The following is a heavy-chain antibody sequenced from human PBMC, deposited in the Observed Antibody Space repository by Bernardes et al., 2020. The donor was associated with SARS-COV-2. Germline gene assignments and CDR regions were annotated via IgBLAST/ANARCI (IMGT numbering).Heavy chain of an antibody. D-gene: IGHD5-12*01. J-gene: IGHJ4*02. CDR1: GGSISSEGYL. Sequence: SETLSLTCAVSGGSISSEGYLWSWIRQPPGKGLEWIGYIDDSGSAYYSPSLKSRVTISVDKSKNQFSLKLSAVTAADTAVYYCARDGDGYNSGFAYWGQGTLVTVSS. CDR3: ARDGDGYNSGFAY. V-gene: IGHV4-30-2*01. CDR2: IDDSGSA.